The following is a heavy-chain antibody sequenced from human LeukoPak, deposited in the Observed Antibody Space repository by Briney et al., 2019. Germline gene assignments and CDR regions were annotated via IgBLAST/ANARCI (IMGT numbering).Heavy chain of an antibody. CDR3: VLGSPFDY. CDR2: ISSSSRSI. CDR1: GFTFSSYS. Sequence: GGSLRLSCAASGFTFSSYSVNWVRQAPGKGLEWVSYISSSSRSIYYADSVKGRFTISRDNANNSLSLQMNSLRDEDTAVYYCVLGSPFDYWGQGTLVTVSS. V-gene: IGHV3-48*02. J-gene: IGHJ4*02. D-gene: IGHD3-10*01.